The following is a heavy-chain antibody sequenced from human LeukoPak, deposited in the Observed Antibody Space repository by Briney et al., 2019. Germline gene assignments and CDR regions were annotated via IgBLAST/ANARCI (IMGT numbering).Heavy chain of an antibody. D-gene: IGHD6-19*01. CDR2: ISGSGGST. CDR1: GFTFSIYA. J-gene: IGHJ5*02. V-gene: IGHV3-23*01. CDR3: AKATEWLVPNWFDP. Sequence: GGSLRLSCAASGFTFSIYAMSWVRQAPGKGLEWVSAISGSGGSTYYADSVKGRFTISRDNSKNTLYLQMHSLRAEDTAVYYCAKATEWLVPNWFDPWGQGTLVTVSS.